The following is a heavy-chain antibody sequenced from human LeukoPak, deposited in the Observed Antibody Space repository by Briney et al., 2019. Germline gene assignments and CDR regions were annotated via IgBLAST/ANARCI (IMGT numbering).Heavy chain of an antibody. CDR2: IYYSGRT. CDR3: ARVDYGGNSGYFDF. D-gene: IGHD4-23*01. V-gene: IGHV4-31*03. J-gene: IGHJ4*02. Sequence: SQTLSLTCTVSGGSISSVDHSWSWIRQHPGKDLEWIGYIYYSGRTNYNPSLKSRVTISVDTSKNQFSLNLSSVTAADTAVYYCARVDYGGNSGYFDFWGQGTLVTVSS. CDR1: GGSISSVDHS.